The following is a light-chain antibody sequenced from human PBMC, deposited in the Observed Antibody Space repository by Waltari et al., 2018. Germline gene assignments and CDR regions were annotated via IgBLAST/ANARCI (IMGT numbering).Light chain of an antibody. CDR1: NIGSKS. V-gene: IGLV3-21*04. Sequence: YVLTQPPSVSVDPGKTARLTCGGDNIGSKSVNWYQQKPGQAPVLVMLYDSDRHSEIPERFAGSNSGNTATLTISWVEAGDETDYHCQVWDDVTDSGVFGGGTKLTVL. J-gene: IGLJ3*02. CDR3: QVWDDVTDSGV. CDR2: YDS.